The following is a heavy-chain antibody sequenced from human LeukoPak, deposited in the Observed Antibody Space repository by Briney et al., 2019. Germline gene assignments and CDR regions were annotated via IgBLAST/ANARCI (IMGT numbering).Heavy chain of an antibody. CDR1: GFTFSGSA. J-gene: IGHJ4*02. CDR2: IRSKANSYAT. V-gene: IGHV3-73*01. CDR3: ARVAEAAAFDY. Sequence: GGSLRLSCAASGFTFSGSAMHWVRQASGKGLERVGRIRSKANSYATAYAASVKGRFTISRDDSKNTAYLQMNSLKTEDTAVYYCARVAEAAAFDYWGQGTLVTVSS. D-gene: IGHD6-13*01.